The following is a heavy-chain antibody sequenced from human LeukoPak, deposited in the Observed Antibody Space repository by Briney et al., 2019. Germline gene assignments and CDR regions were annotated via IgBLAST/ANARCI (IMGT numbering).Heavy chain of an antibody. Sequence: PSETLSLTCTVSGGSISSYYWSWIRQPAGKGLEWIGLIYSSGTTNYNPSLKSRVTMSLDTSKSQFSLRLTSVTAADTAVYYCARDGESTYYYYGMDVWGQRTTVTVSS. CDR2: IYSSGTT. CDR3: ARDGESTYYYYGMDV. J-gene: IGHJ6*02. V-gene: IGHV4-4*07. CDR1: GGSISSYY. D-gene: IGHD3-10*01.